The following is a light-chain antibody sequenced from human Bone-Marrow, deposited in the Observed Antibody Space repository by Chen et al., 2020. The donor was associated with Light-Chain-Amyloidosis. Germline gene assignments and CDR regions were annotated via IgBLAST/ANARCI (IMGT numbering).Light chain of an antibody. J-gene: IGKJ4*01. CDR3: QQRKSWPLT. CDR1: QSISSK. V-gene: IGKV3-11*01. CDR2: DAS. Sequence: EIVLTHSPATLSMSPGESATISCRASQSISSKLAWYQQKPGQAPRLLIFDASNRATGIPARFIGSGSGTDFTLTISSLEPEDFAVYYCQQRKSWPLTFGGGTKVEIK.